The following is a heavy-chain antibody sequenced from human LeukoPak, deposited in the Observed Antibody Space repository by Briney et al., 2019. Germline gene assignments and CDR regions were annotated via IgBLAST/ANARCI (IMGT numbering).Heavy chain of an antibody. CDR2: ISSSGSTI. CDR1: GFTFSSYE. J-gene: IGHJ3*02. V-gene: IGHV3-48*03. Sequence: GGSLRLSCVASGFTFSSYEMNWVRQAPGKGLEWVSYISSSGSTIYYADSVKGRFTISRDNAKNSLYLQMNSLRAEDTAVYYCAREGFYFDIWGQGTMVTVSS. D-gene: IGHD2/OR15-2a*01. CDR3: AREGFYFDI.